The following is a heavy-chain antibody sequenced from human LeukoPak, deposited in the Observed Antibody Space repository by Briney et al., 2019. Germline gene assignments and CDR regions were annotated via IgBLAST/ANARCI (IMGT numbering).Heavy chain of an antibody. V-gene: IGHV3-69-1*02. D-gene: IGHD3-16*01. J-gene: IGHJ4*02. CDR1: GFTFSDYD. CDR2: ISGLSTHI. Sequence: GGSLRLSCSASGFTFSDYDMNWVRQAPGKGLEWVSSISGLSTHIYYGDSVKGRFSISRDSAKNSVYLQMNSLGVEDTAIYYCGRAFPPLRTSSAGDLWGQGILVTVSS. CDR3: GRAFPPLRTSSAGDL.